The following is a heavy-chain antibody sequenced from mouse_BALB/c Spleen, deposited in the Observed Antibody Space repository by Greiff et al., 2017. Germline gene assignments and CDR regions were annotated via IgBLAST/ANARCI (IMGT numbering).Heavy chain of an antibody. CDR1: GYSFTDYI. J-gene: IGHJ3*01. CDR2: INPYYGST. D-gene: IGHD4-1*01. V-gene: IGHV1-39*01. Sequence: EVQLQQTGPELVKPGASVKISCKASGYSFTDYIMLWVKQSHGKSLEWIGNINPYYGSTSYNLKFKGKATLTVDKSSSTAYMQLNSLTSEDSAVYYCARMNWDEGFAYWGQGTLVTVSA. CDR3: ARMNWDEGFAY.